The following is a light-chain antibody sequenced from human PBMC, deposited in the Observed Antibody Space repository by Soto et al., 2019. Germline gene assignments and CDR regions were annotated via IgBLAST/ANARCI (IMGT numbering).Light chain of an antibody. Sequence: EIVMTQSPLSLSVSPGEPASISCRSSQSLLDSDGKSYLDWYLQRPGQSPQLLIHLASDRASGVPDRFSGSGSGTYFTLRISRVEAEDVGFYYCMQALQTPLTFGGGTRVEIK. CDR2: LAS. CDR3: MQALQTPLT. V-gene: IGKV2-28*01. CDR1: QSLLDSDGKSY. J-gene: IGKJ4*01.